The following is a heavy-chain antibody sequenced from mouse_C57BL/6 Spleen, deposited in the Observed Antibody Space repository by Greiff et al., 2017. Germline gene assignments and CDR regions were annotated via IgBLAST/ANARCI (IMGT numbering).Heavy chain of an antibody. J-gene: IGHJ2*01. V-gene: IGHV1-7*01. CDR1: GYTFTSYW. CDR2: INPSSGYT. Sequence: VQLQQSGAELVKPGASVKLSCKASGYTFTSYWMHWVKQRPGQGLEWIGYINPSSGYTKYNQKFKGKATLTADKSSSTAYMQLSSLTYEDSAVYYCERSVDYYGSGYVGYWGQGTTLTVSS. CDR3: ERSVDYYGSGYVGY. D-gene: IGHD1-1*01.